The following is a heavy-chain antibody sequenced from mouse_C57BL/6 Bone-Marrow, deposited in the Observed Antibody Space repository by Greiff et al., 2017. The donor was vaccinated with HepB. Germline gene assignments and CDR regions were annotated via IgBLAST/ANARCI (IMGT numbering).Heavy chain of an antibody. CDR2: IRNKANGYTT. V-gene: IGHV7-3*01. CDR1: GFTFTDYY. J-gene: IGHJ2*01. CDR3: ARTGTGDY. Sequence: EVKLMESGGGLVQPGGSLSLSCAASGFTFTDYYMSWVRQPPGKALEWLGFIRNKANGYTTEYSASVKGWFTISRDNSQSILYLQMNALRAEDSATYYCARTGTGDYWGQGTTLTVSS. D-gene: IGHD4-1*01.